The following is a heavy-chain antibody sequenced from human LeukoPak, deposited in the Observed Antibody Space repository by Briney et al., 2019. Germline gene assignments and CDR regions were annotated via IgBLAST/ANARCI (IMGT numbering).Heavy chain of an antibody. CDR3: ARGQSGVRGANVPNLMGFDP. J-gene: IGHJ5*02. D-gene: IGHD3-10*01. V-gene: IGHV4-61*02. CDR1: GVSISSASYY. Sequence: SETLSLTCTVSGVSISSASYYWSWIRQPAGKGLEWIGRIHTSGNTNYNPSLKSRVTISIDTSKNQISLILSSVTAADTAVYFCARGQSGVRGANVPNLMGFDPWGQGTLVIVSS. CDR2: IHTSGNT.